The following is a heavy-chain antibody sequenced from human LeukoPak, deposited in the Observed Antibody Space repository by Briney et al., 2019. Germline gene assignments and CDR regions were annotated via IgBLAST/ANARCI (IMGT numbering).Heavy chain of an antibody. CDR1: GYTFTSYY. V-gene: IGHV1-2*06. CDR3: ARSLKKDSSGYYFGY. J-gene: IGHJ4*02. D-gene: IGHD3-22*01. Sequence: ASVTVSCKASGYTFTSYYMHWVRQAPGQGLEWMGRINPNSGGTNYAQKFQGRVTMTRDTSISTAYMELSRLRSDDTAVYYCARSLKKDSSGYYFGYWGQGTLVTVSS. CDR2: INPNSGGT.